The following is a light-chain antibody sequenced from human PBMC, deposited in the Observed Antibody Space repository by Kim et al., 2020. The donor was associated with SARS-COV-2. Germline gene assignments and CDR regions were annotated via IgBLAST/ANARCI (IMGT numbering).Light chain of an antibody. V-gene: IGLV3-19*01. CDR3: NSRDSSGNLYLV. Sequence: LGQTVRITCQGDSLRSYYASWYQQKPGQAPVLVIYGKNNRPSGIPDRFSGSSSGNTASLTITGAQAEDEADYYCNSRDSSGNLYLVFGGGTQLTVL. CDR2: GKN. CDR1: SLRSYY. J-gene: IGLJ3*02.